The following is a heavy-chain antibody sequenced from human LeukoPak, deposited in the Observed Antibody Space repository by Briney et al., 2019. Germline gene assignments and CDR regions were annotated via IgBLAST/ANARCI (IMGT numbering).Heavy chain of an antibody. CDR1: GFTFTNYA. Sequence: GRSLRLSCAASGFTFTNYAMSWVRQAPGKGLEWVSSISSGCSYISYADSVKGRFTVSRDNAKDSLFLQMRSLRDEDTAVYYCARGPALYCTSSSCLDGVDWGQGTLVSVSS. CDR2: ISSGCSYI. D-gene: IGHD2-2*01. V-gene: IGHV3-21*01. J-gene: IGHJ4*02. CDR3: ARGPALYCTSSSCLDGVD.